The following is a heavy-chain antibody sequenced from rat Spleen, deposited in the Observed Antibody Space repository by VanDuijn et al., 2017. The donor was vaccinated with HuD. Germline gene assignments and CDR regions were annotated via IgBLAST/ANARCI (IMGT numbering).Heavy chain of an antibody. D-gene: IGHD1-11*01. J-gene: IGHJ2*01. CDR2: ISYDGASS. CDR3: TAGGPYYFDN. CDR1: GFSLTSYT. Sequence: VQLKESGPGLVQPSQTLSLTCTVSGFSLTSYTVSWVRQAPTKGLEWVASISYDGASSYYRDSVKGRFTISRDNAKSSQYLQMDSLRSEDTATYYCTAGGPYYFDNWGQGVMVTVSS. V-gene: IGHV5-20*01.